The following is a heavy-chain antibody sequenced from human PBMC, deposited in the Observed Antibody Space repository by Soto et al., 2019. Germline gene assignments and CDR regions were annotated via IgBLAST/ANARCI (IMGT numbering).Heavy chain of an antibody. CDR3: ARDRGIGSKSNWFDP. CDR2: IYYSGST. CDR1: GGSVSSSDYY. Sequence: SETLSLTCTVSGGSVSSSDYYWSWIRQPPGKGLEWIGYIYYSGSTNYNPSLKSRVTISVDTSKNQFSLKLSSVTAADTAVYYCARDRGIGSKSNWFDPWGQGTLVTVSS. D-gene: IGHD3-10*01. V-gene: IGHV4-61*08. J-gene: IGHJ5*02.